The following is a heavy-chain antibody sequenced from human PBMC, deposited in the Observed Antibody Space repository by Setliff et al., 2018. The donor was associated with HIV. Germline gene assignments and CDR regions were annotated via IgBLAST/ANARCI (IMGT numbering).Heavy chain of an antibody. CDR2: IYRGGST. V-gene: IGHV3-53*01. Sequence: GGSLRLSCAASGFTVSSNYMSWVRQAPGKGLEWVSVIYRGGSTYYADSVRGRFTFSRDNSKNTLYLQMNSLGAEDTAVYYCARDFSTYYSIDSWGQGTLVTVSS. CDR3: ARDFSTYYSIDS. J-gene: IGHJ4*02. CDR1: GFTVSSNY. D-gene: IGHD3-22*01.